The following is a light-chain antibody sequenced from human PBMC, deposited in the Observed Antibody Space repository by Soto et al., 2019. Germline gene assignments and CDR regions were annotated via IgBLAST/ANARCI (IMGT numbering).Light chain of an antibody. Sequence: QSALTQPPSASGSPGQSVTISCTGTSSDVGGYNYVSWYQQHPGKAPKLMIYEVSKRPSGVPDRFSGSKSGNTASLTVSGLQAEDEDDYYRSSYAGTNNVLFGGGTKLTVL. CDR2: EVS. V-gene: IGLV2-8*01. CDR1: SSDVGGYNY. J-gene: IGLJ2*01. CDR3: SSYAGTNNVL.